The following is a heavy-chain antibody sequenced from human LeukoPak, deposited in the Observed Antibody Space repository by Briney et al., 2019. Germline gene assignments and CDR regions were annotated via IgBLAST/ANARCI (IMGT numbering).Heavy chain of an antibody. CDR2: IYHSGST. CDR3: AREDWDDSSAYDSNTRGYGMDV. J-gene: IGHJ6*02. Sequence: SQTLSLTCTVSGGSISSGGYYWSWIRQPPGKGLEWIGYIYHSGSTYYNPSLKSRVTISVDRSKNQFSLKLSSVTAADTAVYYCAREDWDDSSAYDSNTRGYGMDVWGQGTTVTVSS. V-gene: IGHV4-30-2*01. CDR1: GGSISSGGYY. D-gene: IGHD3-22*01.